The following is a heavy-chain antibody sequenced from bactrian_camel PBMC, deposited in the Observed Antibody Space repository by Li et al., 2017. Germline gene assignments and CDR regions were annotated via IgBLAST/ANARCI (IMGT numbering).Heavy chain of an antibody. CDR1: GYSPVTLC. D-gene: IGHD2*01. J-gene: IGHJ6*01. CDR2: IYSDGSKT. Sequence: VQLVESGGGSVQAGGSLRLSCAAASGYSPVTLCMGWFRQAPGKGLEWVSSIYSDGSKTLYADSVKGRFTISRDNAKNTVYLQMNSLKPEDTAMYYCAAKGPYCYTKLSVRDFTYWGQGTQVTVS. CDR3: AAKGPYCYTKLSVRDFTY. V-gene: IGHV3-2*01.